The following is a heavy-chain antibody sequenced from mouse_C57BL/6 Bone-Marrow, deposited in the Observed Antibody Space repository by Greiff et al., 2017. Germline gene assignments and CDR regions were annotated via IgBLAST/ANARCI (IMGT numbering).Heavy chain of an antibody. V-gene: IGHV5-4*01. CDR2: ISDGGSYH. CDR3: ARDPDMDY. J-gene: IGHJ4*01. Sequence: EVKLVESGGGLVKPGGSLTLSCAASGFTFSSYAMSWVRQTPEKRLEWVATISDGGSYHYYPDNVKGRFPISRDNAKNNLYLQMSHLKSEDTAMYYCARDPDMDYWGQGTSVTVSS. CDR1: GFTFSSYA.